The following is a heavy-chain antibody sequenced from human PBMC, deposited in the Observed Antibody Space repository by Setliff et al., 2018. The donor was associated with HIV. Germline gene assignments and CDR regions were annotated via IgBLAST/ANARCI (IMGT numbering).Heavy chain of an antibody. Sequence: PSETLSLTCTVSGYSISSHYWSWIRQPPGKELEWIGYIFSSGSTTYNPSLKSRVTISIDTSKNQFSLKVSSVTAADTAVYYCARGWEWGAPLDYWGQGTLVT. CDR2: IFSSGST. V-gene: IGHV4-59*11. CDR3: ARGWEWGAPLDY. CDR1: GYSISSHY. J-gene: IGHJ4*02. D-gene: IGHD1-26*01.